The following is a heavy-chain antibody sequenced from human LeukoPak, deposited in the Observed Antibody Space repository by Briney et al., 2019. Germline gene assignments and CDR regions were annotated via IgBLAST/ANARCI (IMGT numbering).Heavy chain of an antibody. J-gene: IGHJ5*02. CDR1: GYTFTSYG. V-gene: IGHV1-18*01. CDR2: ISAYNGNT. CDR3: ARDWYCSSTSCRPNWFDP. D-gene: IGHD2-2*01. Sequence: ASVKVSCKASGYTFTSYGISWVRQAPGQGLEWMGWISAYNGNTNYVQKLQGRVTMTTDTSTSTAYMELRSLRSDDTAVYYCARDWYCSSTSCRPNWFDPWGQGTLVTVSS.